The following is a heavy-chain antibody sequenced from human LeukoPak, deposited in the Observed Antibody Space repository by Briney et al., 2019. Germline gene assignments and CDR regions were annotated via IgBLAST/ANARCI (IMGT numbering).Heavy chain of an antibody. CDR3: ARGRLLARWLANNWFDP. V-gene: IGHV1-2*06. J-gene: IGHJ5*02. CDR1: GYTFTGYY. Sequence: GASVKVSCKAPGYTFTGYYMHWVRQAPGQGLEWMGRINPNSGGTNYAQKFQGRVTMTRDTSISTAYMELSRLRSDDTAVYYCARGRLLARWLANNWFDPWGQGTLVTVSS. D-gene: IGHD6-19*01. CDR2: INPNSGGT.